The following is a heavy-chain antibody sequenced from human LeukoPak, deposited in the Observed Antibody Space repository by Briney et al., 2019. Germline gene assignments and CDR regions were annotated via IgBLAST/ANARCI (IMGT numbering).Heavy chain of an antibody. CDR1: GYTFTDYY. J-gene: IGHJ6*03. CDR2: VDPEDGET. Sequence: GATVKISCKASGYTFTDYYIHWVQQAPGKGLEWMGRVDPEDGETRYAEKFQGRVTITADTSTATAYMELSSLRSEDTAVYYCAKLGSEGGSLIFYHYMDVWGKGTTVTASS. V-gene: IGHV1-69-2*01. D-gene: IGHD3-10*01. CDR3: AKLGSEGGSLIFYHYMDV.